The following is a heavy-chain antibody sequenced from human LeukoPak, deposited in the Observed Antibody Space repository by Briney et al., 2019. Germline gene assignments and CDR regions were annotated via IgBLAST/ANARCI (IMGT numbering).Heavy chain of an antibody. D-gene: IGHD2-8*01. J-gene: IGHJ4*02. Sequence: SETLSLTCTVSGGSITIRAYYWGWIRLQPGKGVEWIGYIYHIGNTHYNPSLGSRLTISVDTSKNQFSLKLSSVTAADTAVYYCAREMVGRFFDSWGQGTLVTVSS. V-gene: IGHV4-31*03. CDR1: GGSITIRAYY. CDR3: AREMVGRFFDS. CDR2: IYHIGNT.